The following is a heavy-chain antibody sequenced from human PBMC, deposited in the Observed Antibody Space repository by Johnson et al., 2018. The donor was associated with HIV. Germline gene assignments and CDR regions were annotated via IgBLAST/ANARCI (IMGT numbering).Heavy chain of an antibody. V-gene: IGHV3-11*04. CDR3: ARDFMYAFDI. Sequence: VQLVESGGGLVKPGGSLRLSCAASGFSISDYYMSWNRQAPGKGLEWISYIGRSGTTIYYADSVKGRFTISRDNTKNSLYLQMNSLRAEDTAVYYCARDFMYAFDIWGQGTMVTVSS. CDR2: IGRSGTTI. CDR1: GFSISDYY. D-gene: IGHD3-10*02. J-gene: IGHJ3*02.